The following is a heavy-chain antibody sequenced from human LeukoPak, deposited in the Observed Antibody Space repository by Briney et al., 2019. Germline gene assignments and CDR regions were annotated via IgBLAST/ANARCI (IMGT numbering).Heavy chain of an antibody. CDR3: VRDPPRTVPGIDFDY. D-gene: IGHD6-19*01. CDR1: GFTFSDYS. Sequence: PGGSRRLSCAASGFTFSDYSFNWVRQAPGKGLEWVSYISSSGSPIYYADSLKGRFTISRDNAKNSLYLQMNSLRAEDTAVYYCVRDPPRTVPGIDFDYWGQGTLVTVSS. CDR2: ISSSGSPI. V-gene: IGHV3-48*01. J-gene: IGHJ4*02.